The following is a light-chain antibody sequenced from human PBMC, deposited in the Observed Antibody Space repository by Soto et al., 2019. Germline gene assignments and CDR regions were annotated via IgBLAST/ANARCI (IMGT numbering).Light chain of an antibody. Sequence: QSALTQPASVSGSPGQSITISCTGTSSDVGAYNFVSWYQQYPGKAPKLIIYEVTNRPSGVSNRFSGSKSGNTASLTISGLQAEDEADYYCNSYTSSSAWVFGGGTKLTVL. V-gene: IGLV2-14*01. J-gene: IGLJ3*02. CDR1: SSDVGAYNF. CDR2: EVT. CDR3: NSYTSSSAWV.